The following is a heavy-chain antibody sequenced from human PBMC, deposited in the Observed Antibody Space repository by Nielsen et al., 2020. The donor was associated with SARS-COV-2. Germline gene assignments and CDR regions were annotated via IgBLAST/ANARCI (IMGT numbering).Heavy chain of an antibody. J-gene: IGHJ6*02. CDR2: ISYSGST. CDR3: ARGNTKDHSLDV. D-gene: IGHD2-8*01. V-gene: IGHV4-30-4*01. CDR1: GGSISSGDYF. Sequence: SETLSLTCTVSGGSISSGDYFWSWIRQPPGKGLEWIGYISYSGSTYYNPSLKSRVDVSADTSKNQFSLKLSSVTAADTAVYYCARGNTKDHSLDVWGQGTTVTVSS.